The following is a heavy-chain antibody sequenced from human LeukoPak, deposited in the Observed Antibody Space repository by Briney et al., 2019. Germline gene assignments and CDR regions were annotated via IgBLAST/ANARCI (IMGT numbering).Heavy chain of an antibody. V-gene: IGHV3-49*03. CDR3: TRASHYDILTGSYPGAFDI. J-gene: IGHJ3*02. Sequence: PGGPLRLSCTASGCTFGDYAMSWFRQAPGKGLEWVGFIRSKAYGGTTEYAASVKGRFTISRDDSKSIAYLQMNSLKTEDTAVYYCTRASHYDILTGSYPGAFDIWGQGTMVTVSS. D-gene: IGHD3-9*01. CDR2: IRSKAYGGTT. CDR1: GCTFGDYA.